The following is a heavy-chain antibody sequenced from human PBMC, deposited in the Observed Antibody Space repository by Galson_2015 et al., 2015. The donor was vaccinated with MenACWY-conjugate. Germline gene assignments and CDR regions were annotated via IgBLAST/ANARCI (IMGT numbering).Heavy chain of an antibody. J-gene: IGHJ4*02. V-gene: IGHV4-39*01. CDR2: IYYSGST. CDR1: GGSISSNNYY. Sequence: ATLSLTCSVSGGSISSNNYYWGWIRQPPGKGLEWIGTIYYSGSTYYNPSLNSRVTISVDTSKNQFSLKLSSVTAADTAIYYCARQGRSGSYHSPFDYWGRGTLVTVSS. CDR3: ARQGRSGSYHSPFDY. D-gene: IGHD1-26*01.